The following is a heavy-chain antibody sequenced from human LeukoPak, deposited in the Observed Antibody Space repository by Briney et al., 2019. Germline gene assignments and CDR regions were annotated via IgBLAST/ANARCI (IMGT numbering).Heavy chain of an antibody. CDR1: GFTFSNYG. CDR3: VKARMPHCGTDCLES. CDR2: IRGSGGGT. J-gene: IGHJ4*02. Sequence: GGSLRLSCAAPGFTFSNYGMSWVRQAPGKGLKWVSVIRGSGGGTYYADSVKGRFTISRDNSKNTVYLQMNSLRAEDTAVYYCVKARMPHCGTDCLESWGQGTLVTVSS. D-gene: IGHD2-21*02. V-gene: IGHV3-23*01.